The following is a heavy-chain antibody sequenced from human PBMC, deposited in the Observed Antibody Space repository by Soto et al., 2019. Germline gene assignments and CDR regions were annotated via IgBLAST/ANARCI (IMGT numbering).Heavy chain of an antibody. CDR1: GFTFSSYS. CDR3: ARDLSQSGWLYYYYGMDV. D-gene: IGHD6-19*01. Sequence: EVQLVESGGGLVKPGGSLRLSCAASGFTFSSYSMNWVRQAPGKGLEWVSSISSSSSYIYYADSVKGRFTISRDNAKNSLYLQMNSLRAEDTAVYYCARDLSQSGWLYYYYGMDVWGQGTTVTVSS. J-gene: IGHJ6*02. CDR2: ISSSSSYI. V-gene: IGHV3-21*01.